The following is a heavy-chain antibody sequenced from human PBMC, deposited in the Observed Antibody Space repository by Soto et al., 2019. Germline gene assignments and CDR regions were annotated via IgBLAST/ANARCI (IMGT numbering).Heavy chain of an antibody. CDR1: GFTFSSYW. J-gene: IGHJ4*02. D-gene: IGHD2-15*01. Sequence: EVQLVESGGDLVQPGGSLRLSCAASGFTFSSYWMHWVRQDPEKGLVWVSRINGDRISTSYADSVKGRFTISRDNAKDTLYLHMNSLGAEDTAVYYCARISQGTYCRGGNCYSDYWGQGTLVTVSS. V-gene: IGHV3-74*01. CDR2: INGDRIST. CDR3: ARISQGTYCRGGNCYSDY.